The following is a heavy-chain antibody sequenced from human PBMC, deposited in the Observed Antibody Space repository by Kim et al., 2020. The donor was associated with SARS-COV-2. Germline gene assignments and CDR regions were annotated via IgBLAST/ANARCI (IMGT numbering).Heavy chain of an antibody. V-gene: IGHV3-33*01. Sequence: GGSLRLSCAASGFTFSSYGMHWVRQAPGKGLEWVAVIWYDGSNKYYADSVKGRFTISRDNSKNTLYLQMNSLRAEDTAVYYCARDVLVGATSYGMDVWGQGTRVTVSS. D-gene: IGHD1-26*01. CDR2: IWYDGSNK. CDR3: ARDVLVGATSYGMDV. CDR1: GFTFSSYG. J-gene: IGHJ6*02.